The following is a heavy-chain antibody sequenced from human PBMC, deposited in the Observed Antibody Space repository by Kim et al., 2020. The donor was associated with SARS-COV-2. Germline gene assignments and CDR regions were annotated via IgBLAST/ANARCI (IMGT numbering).Heavy chain of an antibody. CDR1: GGSISSGGYY. J-gene: IGHJ1*01. V-gene: IGHV4-31*03. D-gene: IGHD3-10*01. CDR2: IYYSGST. Sequence: SETLSLTCTVSGGSISSGGYYWSWIRQHPGKGLEWIGYIYYSGSTYYNPSLKSRVTISVDTSKNQFSLKLSSVTAADTAVYYCARGPSFGELLFLQHWGQGTLVTVSS. CDR3: ARGPSFGELLFLQH.